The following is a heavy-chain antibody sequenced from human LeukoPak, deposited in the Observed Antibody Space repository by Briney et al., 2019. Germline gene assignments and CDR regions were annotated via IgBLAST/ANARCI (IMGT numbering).Heavy chain of an antibody. J-gene: IGHJ4*02. D-gene: IGHD6-13*01. Sequence: ASVKVSCKASGYTFTSYDINWVRQATGQGLEWMGWMNPNSGHTGYAQKFQGRVTMTRNTSISTAYMELSSLRSEDTAVYYCARGQWRAAALDYWGQGTLVTVSS. V-gene: IGHV1-8*01. CDR2: MNPNSGHT. CDR3: ARGQWRAAALDY. CDR1: GYTFTSYD.